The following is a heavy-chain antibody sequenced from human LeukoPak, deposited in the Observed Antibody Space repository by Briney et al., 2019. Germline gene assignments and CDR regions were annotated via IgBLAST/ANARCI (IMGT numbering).Heavy chain of an antibody. CDR2: ISSSSSYI. CDR3: ARDRQYSSGCAKYDAFDV. Sequence: GGSLRLSCAASGFTFSSYSMNWVRQAPGKGLEWVSSISSSSSYIYYADSVKGRFTISRDNAKNSLYLQMNSLRAEDTAVYYCARDRQYSSGCAKYDAFDVWGQGTMVTVSS. V-gene: IGHV3-21*01. J-gene: IGHJ3*01. CDR1: GFTFSSYS. D-gene: IGHD6-19*01.